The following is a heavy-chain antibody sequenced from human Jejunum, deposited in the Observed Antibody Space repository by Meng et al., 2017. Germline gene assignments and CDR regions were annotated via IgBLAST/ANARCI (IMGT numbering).Heavy chain of an antibody. CDR1: GVSVTSGHYY. D-gene: IGHD3-16*01. J-gene: IGHJ4*02. CDR2: VFYTGST. CDR3: ARGGWDFEY. Sequence: QVRAQESGPGLVRPSETLSLTCTVSGVSVTSGHYYWSWVRQPPGQGLEWIGHVFYTGSTNYSPSFKSRVTISVHTSMNQFSLKLNSVTAADTAVYYCARGGWDFEYWGQGTLVTVSS. V-gene: IGHV4-61*01.